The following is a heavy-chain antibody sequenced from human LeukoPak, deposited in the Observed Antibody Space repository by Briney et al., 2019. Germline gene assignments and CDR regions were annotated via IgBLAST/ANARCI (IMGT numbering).Heavy chain of an antibody. Sequence: GGSLRLSCAASGFTFSSYAMSWVRQAPGKGLEWVSAISGSGGSTYYADSVKGRFTISRDNSKNTLYLQMNSLRAEDAAVYYCAKSFGDYFAFDIWGQGTMVTVSS. CDR3: AKSFGDYFAFDI. D-gene: IGHD4-17*01. V-gene: IGHV3-23*01. CDR1: GFTFSSYA. CDR2: ISGSGGST. J-gene: IGHJ3*02.